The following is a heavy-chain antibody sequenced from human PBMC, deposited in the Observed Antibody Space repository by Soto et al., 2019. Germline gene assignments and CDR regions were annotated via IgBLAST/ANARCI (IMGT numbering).Heavy chain of an antibody. CDR2: ISWNSGSI. D-gene: IGHD2-8*01. CDR1: GFTFDDYA. J-gene: IGHJ6*03. CDR3: AKDGVAYYYYYMDV. Sequence: GGSLRLSCAASGFTFDDYAMHWVRQAPGKGLEWVSGISWNSGSIGYADSVKGRFTISRDNAKNSLYLQMNSLRAEDTALYYCAKDGVAYYYYYMDVWGKGTTVTVSS. V-gene: IGHV3-9*01.